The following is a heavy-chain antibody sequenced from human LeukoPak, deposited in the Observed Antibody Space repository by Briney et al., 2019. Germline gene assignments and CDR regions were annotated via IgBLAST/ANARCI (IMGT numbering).Heavy chain of an antibody. Sequence: GASVKVPCKASGGTFSSYAISWVRQAPGQGLEWMGWINPNSGGTNYAQKFQGRVTMTTDTSTSTAYMELRSLRSDDTAVYYCARDGRHRYYYDSSGFYGSWFDPWGQGTLVTISS. CDR3: ARDGRHRYYYDSSGFYGSWFDP. D-gene: IGHD3-22*01. V-gene: IGHV1-18*01. CDR2: INPNSGGT. CDR1: GGTFSSYA. J-gene: IGHJ5*02.